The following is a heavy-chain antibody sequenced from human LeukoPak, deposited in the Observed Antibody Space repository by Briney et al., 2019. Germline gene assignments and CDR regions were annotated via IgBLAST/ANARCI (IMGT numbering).Heavy chain of an antibody. CDR2: INPNSGGT. D-gene: IGHD3-10*01. V-gene: IGHV1-2*02. CDR3: ARRITSYSYYYMDV. CDR1: GYTFTAYW. Sequence: ASVKVSCKASGYTFTAYWIHWVRRAPGQGLEWMGCINPNSGGTIYPQEFQGRVTMTRDTSISTAYMELTRLRSDDTAVYYCARRITSYSYYYMDVWGKGTAVIVSS. J-gene: IGHJ6*03.